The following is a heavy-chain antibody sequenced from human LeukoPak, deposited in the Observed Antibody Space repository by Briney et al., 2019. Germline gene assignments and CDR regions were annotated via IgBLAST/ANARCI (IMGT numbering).Heavy chain of an antibody. CDR1: GFAFDTYT. V-gene: IGHV3-21*01. J-gene: IGHJ4*02. D-gene: IGHD4-17*01. CDR3: ARHTASPTLDY. Sequence: GGSLRLSCAASGFAFDTYTMSWVRQAPGKGLEWVASITSGSDYTHYADSLKGRCTISRDNAKKSLYLQMNSLRAEDTAVYYCARHTASPTLDYWGQGTLVTVSS. CDR2: ITSGSDYT.